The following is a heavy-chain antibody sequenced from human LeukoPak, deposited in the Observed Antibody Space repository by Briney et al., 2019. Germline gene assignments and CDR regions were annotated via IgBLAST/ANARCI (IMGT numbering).Heavy chain of an antibody. CDR2: ISYDGSDQ. CDR1: GFPFSSFG. D-gene: IGHD2-15*01. V-gene: IGHV3-30*18. J-gene: IGHJ4*02. Sequence: GGSLRLSCAVSGFPFSSFGMHWVRQAPEKGLEWVAVISYDGSDQYYADSVRGRFTISRDDSKNTLYLQMNSLRAEDMALYYCAKDYRLIATRPWFLFDFWRQGTMVTVSS. CDR3: AKDYRLIATRPWFLFDF.